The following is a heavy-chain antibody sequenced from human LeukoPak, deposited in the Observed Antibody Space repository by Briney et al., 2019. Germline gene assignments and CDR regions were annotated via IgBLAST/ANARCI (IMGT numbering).Heavy chain of an antibody. CDR2: INTHGSST. CDR3: LAGYYYYYMDV. Sequence: GGSLRLSCAASGFAFSNYWLHCVLQAPGKGLVWVARINTHGSSTNYADSVKGRFTISRDNAKNTLYLQMTSLSAEDTAVYYALAGYYYYYMDVWGKGTTVTVSS. V-gene: IGHV3-74*01. J-gene: IGHJ6*03. CDR1: GFAFSNYW. D-gene: IGHD6-13*01.